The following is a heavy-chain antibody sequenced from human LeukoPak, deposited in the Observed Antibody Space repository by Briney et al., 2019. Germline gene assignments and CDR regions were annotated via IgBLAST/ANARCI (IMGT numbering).Heavy chain of an antibody. Sequence: PSETLSLTCAVYGGSFSGYYWSWIRQPPGKGLEWIGEINHSGSTNYNPSLKSRVTISADTSKNQFSLKLSSVTAADTAVYYCPRGKNDFWSVSPYYFDYWGKGTRVTVPS. CDR1: GGSFSGYY. V-gene: IGHV4-34*01. D-gene: IGHD3-3*01. CDR3: PRGKNDFWSVSPYYFDY. J-gene: IGHJ4*02. CDR2: INHSGST.